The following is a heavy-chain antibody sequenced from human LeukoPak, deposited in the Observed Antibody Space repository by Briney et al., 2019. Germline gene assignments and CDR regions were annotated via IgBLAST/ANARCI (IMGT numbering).Heavy chain of an antibody. Sequence: SVKVSCKASGGTISSYAISWVRQAPGQGLEWMGRIIPIFGTANYAQKFQGRVTITTDESTSTAYMEPSSLRSEDTAVYYCARGTDVLLWFGESSLFDPWGQGTLVTVSS. D-gene: IGHD3-10*01. CDR1: GGTISSYA. CDR2: IIPIFGTA. CDR3: ARGTDVLLWFGESSLFDP. J-gene: IGHJ5*02. V-gene: IGHV1-69*05.